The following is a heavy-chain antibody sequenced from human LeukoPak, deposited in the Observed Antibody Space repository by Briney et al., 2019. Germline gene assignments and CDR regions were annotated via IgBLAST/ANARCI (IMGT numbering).Heavy chain of an antibody. Sequence: GASVKVSCRASGYTFTGYYMHWVRQAPGQGLEWMGWINPNSGGTNYAQKFQGRVTMTRDTSISTAYMELSRLRSDDTAVYYCARDIGDYGTYNWFDPWGQGTLVTVSS. V-gene: IGHV1-2*02. D-gene: IGHD4-17*01. J-gene: IGHJ5*02. CDR1: GYTFTGYY. CDR3: ARDIGDYGTYNWFDP. CDR2: INPNSGGT.